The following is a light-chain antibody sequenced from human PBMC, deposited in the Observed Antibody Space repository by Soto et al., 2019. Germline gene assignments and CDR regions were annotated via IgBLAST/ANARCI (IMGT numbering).Light chain of an antibody. Sequence: QSVLTQPPSTSGTPGQRVTISCSGSSSNIGSESVNWYQQLPGTAPKLLIYSYNQRPSGVPDRFSGSKSGTSASLAIRGLQSEDEADYICAAWDDSLNGDVVGRGTKATVL. CDR3: AAWDDSLNGDV. CDR1: SSNIGSES. CDR2: SYN. J-gene: IGLJ1*01. V-gene: IGLV1-44*01.